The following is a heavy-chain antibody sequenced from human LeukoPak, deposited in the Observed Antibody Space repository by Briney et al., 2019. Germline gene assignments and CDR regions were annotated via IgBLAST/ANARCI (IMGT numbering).Heavy chain of an antibody. CDR2: ISSSGSTI. J-gene: IGHJ4*02. V-gene: IGHV3-11*04. CDR1: GFTFSDYY. D-gene: IGHD3-9*01. Sequence: GGSLRLSCAASGFTFSDYYMSWIRQAPGKGLEWVSYISSSGSTIYYTDSVKGRFTISRDNAKNSLYLQMNSLRAEDTAVYYCARVKVRYFEDYWGQGTLVTVSS. CDR3: ARVKVRYFEDY.